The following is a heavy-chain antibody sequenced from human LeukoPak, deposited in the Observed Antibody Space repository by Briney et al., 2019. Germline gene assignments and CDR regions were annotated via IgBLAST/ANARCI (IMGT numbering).Heavy chain of an antibody. Sequence: SETLSLTCTVSGYSISSGHYWGWIRPPPGKGLEWFGSMYHGGSTYYNPPLKSRVTISEDTSKNQFSLKLRSVTAADTALYYCARGPRFGELLWHWFDPWGQGTLVSVSS. D-gene: IGHD3-10*01. CDR1: GYSISSGHY. V-gene: IGHV4-38-2*02. CDR3: ARGPRFGELLWHWFDP. J-gene: IGHJ5*02. CDR2: MYHGGST.